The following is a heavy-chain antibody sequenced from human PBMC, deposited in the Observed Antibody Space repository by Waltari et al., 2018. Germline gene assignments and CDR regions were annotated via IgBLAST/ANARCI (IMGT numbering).Heavy chain of an antibody. CDR2: IYTRGST. J-gene: IGHJ6*03. CDR3: ARASRIAVAGTFYYYYYMDV. Sequence: QVQLQESGPGLVKPSETLSLTCTVSGGSISSYYWSWIRQPAGKGLEWIGRIYTRGSTNYTPSLKSRVTMSVDTSKNQFSLKLSSVTAADTAVYYCARASRIAVAGTFYYYYYMDVWGKGTTVTISS. V-gene: IGHV4-4*07. CDR1: GGSISSYY. D-gene: IGHD6-19*01.